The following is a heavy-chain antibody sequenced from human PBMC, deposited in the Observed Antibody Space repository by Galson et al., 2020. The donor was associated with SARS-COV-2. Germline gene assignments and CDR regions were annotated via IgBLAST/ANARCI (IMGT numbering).Heavy chain of an antibody. J-gene: IGHJ4*02. Sequence: SQTLSLTCTVSGGSIRDYHWSWIRQPPGKGLEWIGYIYYGGSTKYNPSLQSRVTISLGPSKSQFSLKLNSVTPSDTAVYYCARDRAYSSSSRFFDFWGQGTLVAVSS. V-gene: IGHV4-59*01. CDR1: GGSIRDYH. CDR3: ARDRAYSSSSRFFDF. D-gene: IGHD6-6*01. CDR2: IYYGGST.